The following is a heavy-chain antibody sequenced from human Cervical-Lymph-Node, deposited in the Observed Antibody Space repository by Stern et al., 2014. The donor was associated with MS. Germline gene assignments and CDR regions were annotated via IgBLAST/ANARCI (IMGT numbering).Heavy chain of an antibody. CDR3: AREEDSYDILTGYLSRYFDL. J-gene: IGHJ2*01. CDR2: ISSRSSYI. Sequence: EVQLVASGGGLVKPGGSLRLSCAASGFTFSRYSMNLVRQAPGKGLEWVSSISSRSSYIYYADSVKGRFTISRDNAKNSLYLQMNSLRAEDTAVYYCAREEDSYDILTGYLSRYFDLWGRGTLVTVSS. V-gene: IGHV3-21*01. CDR1: GFTFSRYS. D-gene: IGHD3-9*01.